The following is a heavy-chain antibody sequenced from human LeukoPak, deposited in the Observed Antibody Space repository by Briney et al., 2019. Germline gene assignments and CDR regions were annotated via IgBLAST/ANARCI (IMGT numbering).Heavy chain of an antibody. J-gene: IGHJ4*02. CDR1: RFTPSSYS. D-gene: IGHD3-10*01. CDR3: AREIPSGSYAPDY. CDR2: ISRSSNAI. Sequence: GGGLRLSRADPRFTPSSYSMNSGRDAPGRGLECVSYISRSSNAIYYAESVKGRFTISRDNAKNSLYLQMNSLRAEDTAIYYCAREIPSGSYAPDYWGQGTLVTVSS. V-gene: IGHV3-21*05.